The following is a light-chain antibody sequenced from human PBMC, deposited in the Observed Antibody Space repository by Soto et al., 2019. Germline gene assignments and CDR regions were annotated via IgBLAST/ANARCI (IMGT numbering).Light chain of an antibody. V-gene: IGLV2-14*01. CDR1: SSDVGAHNY. CDR3: SSYTSSSTPYV. Sequence: QSALTQPASVSGSPGQSITISCTGTSSDVGAHNYVSWYQQQPGKVPKLMIYDVSNRPSGVSNRFSGSKSGNTASLTISGLQAEDEADYYCSSYTSSSTPYVFGTGTKVTVL. CDR2: DVS. J-gene: IGLJ1*01.